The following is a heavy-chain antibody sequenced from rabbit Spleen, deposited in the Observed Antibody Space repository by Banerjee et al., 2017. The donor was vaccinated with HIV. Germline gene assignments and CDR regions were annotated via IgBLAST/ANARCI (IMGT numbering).Heavy chain of an antibody. CDR1: GVSFSGNSY. D-gene: IGHD1-1*01. J-gene: IGHJ6*01. Sequence: QEQLEESGGDLVKPGASLTLTCIASGVSFSGNSYMCWVRQAPGKGLEWIACIDAGSSDFTYFASWAKGRFTISKTSSTTVTLQMTSLTAADTATYFCARDTSSSFSSYGMDLWGQGTLVTVS. CDR3: ARDTSSSFSSYGMDL. CDR2: IDAGSSDFT. V-gene: IGHV1S45*01.